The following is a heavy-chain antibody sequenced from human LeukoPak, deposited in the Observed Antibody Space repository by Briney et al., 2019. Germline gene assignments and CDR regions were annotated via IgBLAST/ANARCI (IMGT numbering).Heavy chain of an antibody. CDR2: IYHSGST. Sequence: PSETLSLTCTVSGYSISSGYYWGWIRQPPGKGLEWIGSIYHSGSTYYNPSLKSRVTISVDTSKNQFSLKLSSVTAADTAVYYCARDHYSSSWYYAFDIWGQGTMVTVSS. V-gene: IGHV4-38-2*02. D-gene: IGHD6-13*01. CDR1: GYSISSGYY. CDR3: ARDHYSSSWYYAFDI. J-gene: IGHJ3*02.